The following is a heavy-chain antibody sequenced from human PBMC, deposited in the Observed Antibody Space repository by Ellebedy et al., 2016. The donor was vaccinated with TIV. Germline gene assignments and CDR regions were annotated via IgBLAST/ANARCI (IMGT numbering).Heavy chain of an antibody. CDR2: IKQDGSVK. D-gene: IGHD4-17*01. Sequence: PGGSLRLSCAASGFTFSTYWMSWVRQAPGKGLELVANIKQDGSVKYYVDSVKGRFTISRDNTKNSLYLQMNSLRAEDTAVYYCARKVTTAEYWGQGTLVTVSS. V-gene: IGHV3-7*03. CDR1: GFTFSTYW. J-gene: IGHJ4*02. CDR3: ARKVTTAEY.